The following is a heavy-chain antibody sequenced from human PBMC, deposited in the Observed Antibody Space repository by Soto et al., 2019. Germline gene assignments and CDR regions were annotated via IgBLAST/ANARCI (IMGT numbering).Heavy chain of an antibody. D-gene: IGHD3-3*01. CDR2: ISAYNGDT. CDR3: ARLFRGYLDY. CDR1: GYTFTSYG. Sequence: ASVKVSCKASGYTFTSYGITWVRQAPGQGLEWMGWISAYNGDTNYAQKLQGRVTMTTDTSTSTAYVELRSLRSDDTAVYYCARLFRGYLDYWGQGTLVTVSS. V-gene: IGHV1-18*01. J-gene: IGHJ4*02.